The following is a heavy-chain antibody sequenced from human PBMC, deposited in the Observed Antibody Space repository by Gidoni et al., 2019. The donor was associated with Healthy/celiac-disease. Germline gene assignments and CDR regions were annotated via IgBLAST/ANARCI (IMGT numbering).Heavy chain of an antibody. CDR1: GFTFSSYA. CDR2: ISGRGGST. Sequence: EVQLLESGGGLVQPGGSLRLSCAASGFTFSSYAMSWVRQAPGKGLEWVSAISGRGGSTYYADSVKGRFTISRDNSKNTLYLQMNSLRAEDTAVYYCAKDQGGYSYGPGYWGQGTLVTVSS. D-gene: IGHD5-18*01. CDR3: AKDQGGYSYGPGY. J-gene: IGHJ4*02. V-gene: IGHV3-23*01.